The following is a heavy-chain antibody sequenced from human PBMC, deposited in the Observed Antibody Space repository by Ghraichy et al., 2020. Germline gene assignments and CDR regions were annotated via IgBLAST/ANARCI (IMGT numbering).Heavy chain of an antibody. J-gene: IGHJ4*02. Sequence: GGSLRLSCAASGFTFSDYAMSWVRQAPGKGLQWVSGIGGIRGSRTYYAESVRGRFSVSRDNSKSTLYLQMNSLRAEDTAIYYCAKNYGDHDNDYMVLGSSWGQGTQVTVSS. V-gene: IGHV3-23*01. CDR3: AKNYGDHDNDYMVLGSS. CDR2: IGGIRGSRT. CDR1: GFTFSDYA. D-gene: IGHD4-17*01.